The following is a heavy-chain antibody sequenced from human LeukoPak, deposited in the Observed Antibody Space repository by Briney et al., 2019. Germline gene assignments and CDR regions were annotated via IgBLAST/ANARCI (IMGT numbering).Heavy chain of an antibody. CDR2: ISWNSGSI. CDR1: GFTFDDYA. D-gene: IGHD6-19*01. CDR3: AKDHTGYSSGWSPDAFDI. V-gene: IGHV3-9*01. J-gene: IGHJ3*02. Sequence: GRSLRLSCAASGFTFDDYAMHWVRQAPGKGLEWVSGISWNSGSIGYADSVKGRFTISRDNAKNSLYLQMDSLRAEDTALYYCAKDHTGYSSGWSPDAFDIWGQGTMVTVSS.